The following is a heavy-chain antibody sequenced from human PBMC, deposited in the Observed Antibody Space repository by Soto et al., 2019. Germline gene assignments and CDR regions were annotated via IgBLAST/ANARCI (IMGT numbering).Heavy chain of an antibody. Sequence: GGSLRLSCAASGFTFSSYAMSWVRQAPGKGLEWVSAISGSGGSTYYADSVKGRFTISRDNSKNTLYLQMNSLRAEETAVYYCAKDHKRTIFGVVTQTYYYYMDVWGKGTTVTVSS. J-gene: IGHJ6*03. D-gene: IGHD3-3*01. CDR2: ISGSGGST. CDR3: AKDHKRTIFGVVTQTYYYYMDV. CDR1: GFTFSSYA. V-gene: IGHV3-23*01.